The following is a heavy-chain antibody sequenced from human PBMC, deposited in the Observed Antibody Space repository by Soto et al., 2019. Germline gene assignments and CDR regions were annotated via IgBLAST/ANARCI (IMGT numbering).Heavy chain of an antibody. V-gene: IGHV4-34*01. J-gene: IGHJ5*02. CDR1: GGSFSGYY. CDR3: ARGRVVVPAASSNWFDP. CDR2: INHSGST. Sequence: SETLSLTCAVYGGSFSGYYWSWIRQPPGKGLEWIGEINHSGSTNYNPSLKSRITISVDTSKNQFSLKLSSVTAADTAVYYCARGRVVVPAASSNWFDPWGQGTLVTVSS. D-gene: IGHD2-2*01.